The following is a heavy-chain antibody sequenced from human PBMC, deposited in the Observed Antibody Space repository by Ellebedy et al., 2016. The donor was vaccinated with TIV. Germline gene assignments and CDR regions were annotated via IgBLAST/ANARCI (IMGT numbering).Heavy chain of an antibody. V-gene: IGHV4-59*01. J-gene: IGHJ6*02. CDR3: ARSRKAAYCGGDCPHYGMDV. D-gene: IGHD2-21*02. Sequence: SETLSLTXTVSGGSISSYYWSWIRQPPGKGLEWIGYIYYSGSTNYNPSLKSRVTISVDTSKNQFSLKLSSVTAADTAVYYCARSRKAAYCGGDCPHYGMDVWGQGTTVTVSS. CDR1: GGSISSYY. CDR2: IYYSGST.